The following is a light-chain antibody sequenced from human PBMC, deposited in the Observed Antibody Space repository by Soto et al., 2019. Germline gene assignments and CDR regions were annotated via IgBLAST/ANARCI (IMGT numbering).Light chain of an antibody. CDR3: QKYNSAPSLT. CDR1: QGISNY. J-gene: IGKJ4*01. CDR2: AAS. Sequence: DIQMTQSPSSLSASVGDRVTITCRASQGISNYLAWYQQKPGKVPKLLIYAASTLQSGVPSRFSARGSGTDFNLTISSLQPEDVATYDCQKYNSAPSLTFGGGTKVEIK. V-gene: IGKV1-27*01.